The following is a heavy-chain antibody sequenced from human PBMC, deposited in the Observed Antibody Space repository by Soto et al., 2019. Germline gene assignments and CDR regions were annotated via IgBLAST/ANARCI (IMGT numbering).Heavy chain of an antibody. J-gene: IGHJ6*02. V-gene: IGHV1-69*13. D-gene: IGHD3-3*01. Sequence: SVKVSCKASGGTFSSYAISWVRQAPGQGLEWMGGIIPIFGTANYAQKFQGRVTITADESTSTAYMELSSLRSEDTAVYYCARGRSPIFGVVIIYYYGMDVWGQGTTVTVSS. CDR3: ARGRSPIFGVVIIYYYGMDV. CDR1: GGTFSSYA. CDR2: IIPIFGTA.